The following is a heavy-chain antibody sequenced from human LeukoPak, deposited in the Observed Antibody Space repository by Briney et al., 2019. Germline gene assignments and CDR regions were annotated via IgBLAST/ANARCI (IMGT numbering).Heavy chain of an antibody. Sequence: SETLSLTCAVSGGSISSGGYSWSWIRQPPGKGLEWIGYIYHSGSTYYNPSLKSRVTISVDRSKNQFSLKLSSVTAADTAVYYCAREGGDGFGRYYFDYWGQGTLVTVPS. CDR2: IYHSGST. D-gene: IGHD5-24*01. CDR1: GGSISSGGYS. J-gene: IGHJ4*02. CDR3: AREGGDGFGRYYFDY. V-gene: IGHV4-30-2*01.